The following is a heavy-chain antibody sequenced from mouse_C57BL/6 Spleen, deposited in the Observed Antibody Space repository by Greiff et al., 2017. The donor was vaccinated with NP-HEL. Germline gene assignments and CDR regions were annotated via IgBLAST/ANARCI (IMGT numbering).Heavy chain of an antibody. D-gene: IGHD2-13*01. CDR2: IDPENGDT. CDR1: GFNIKDDY. Sequence: EVQLQQSGAELVRPGASVKLSCTASGFNIKDDYMHWVKQRPEQGLEWIGWIDPENGDTEYASKFQGKATITADTSSNTAYLQLSSLTSEDTAVYYCTTGPGEARDYWGQGTSVTVSS. V-gene: IGHV14-4*01. J-gene: IGHJ4*01. CDR3: TTGPGEARDY.